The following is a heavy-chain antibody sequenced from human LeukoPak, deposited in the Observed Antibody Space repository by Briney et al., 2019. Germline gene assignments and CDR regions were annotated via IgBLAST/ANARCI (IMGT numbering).Heavy chain of an antibody. CDR2: ISYDGSNK. D-gene: IGHD3-16*02. CDR3: ARENDYVWGSYRAYYYGMDV. V-gene: IGHV3-30*04. J-gene: IGHJ6*04. Sequence: GGSLRLSCAASGFTFSSYEMNWVRQAPGKGLEWVAVISYDGSNKYHADSVKGRFTISRDNSKNTLYLQMNSLRAEDTAVYYCARENDYVWGSYRAYYYGMDVWGKGTTVTVSS. CDR1: GFTFSSYE.